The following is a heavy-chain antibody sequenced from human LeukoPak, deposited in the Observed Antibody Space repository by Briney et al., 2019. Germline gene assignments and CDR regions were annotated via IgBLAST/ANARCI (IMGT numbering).Heavy chain of an antibody. CDR2: ISSSSSYT. CDR1: GFTFSDYY. CDR3: ARESGYPDY. V-gene: IGHV3-11*06. D-gene: IGHD3-3*01. Sequence: GGSLRLSCAASGFTFSDYYMSWIRQAPGKGLEWVSYISSSSSYTNYADSVKGRFTISRDDAKNSLYLLMNSLRAEDTAVYYCARESGYPDYWGQGTLVTVSS. J-gene: IGHJ4*02.